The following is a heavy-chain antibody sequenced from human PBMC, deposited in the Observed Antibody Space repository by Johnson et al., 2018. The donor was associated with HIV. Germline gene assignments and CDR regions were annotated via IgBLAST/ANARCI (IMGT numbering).Heavy chain of an antibody. CDR2: IYYDGTNK. D-gene: IGHD6-13*01. J-gene: IGHJ3*02. V-gene: IGHV3-33*06. CDR1: GFTFSGYA. Sequence: QVQLVESGGGLVKPGGSLSLSCAASGFTFSGYAMHWVRQAPGKGLEWVAVIYYDGTNKHYADSVKGRFTISRDNSKNTLFLQMNSLRAEDTAVYYCAKDAAAAALRAFDNWGQGTMVTVSS. CDR3: AKDAAAAALRAFDN.